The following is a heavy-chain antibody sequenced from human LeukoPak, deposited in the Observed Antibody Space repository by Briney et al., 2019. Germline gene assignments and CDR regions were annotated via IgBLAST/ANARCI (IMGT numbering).Heavy chain of an antibody. CDR1: GGSISSYY. V-gene: IGHV4-4*07. CDR3: ARVGYSCANGMDV. Sequence: SETLSLTCTVSGGSISSYYWSWIRQPAGKGLEWIGRIYGSGSTNYNPSLKSRVTMSVDTSKKQFSLNLRSVTAADTAVYYCARVGYSCANGMDVWGQGTTVTVSS. CDR2: IYGSGST. D-gene: IGHD5-18*01. J-gene: IGHJ6*02.